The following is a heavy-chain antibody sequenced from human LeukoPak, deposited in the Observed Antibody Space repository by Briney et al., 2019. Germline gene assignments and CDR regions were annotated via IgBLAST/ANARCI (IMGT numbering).Heavy chain of an antibody. J-gene: IGHJ4*02. CDR3: AKDSHLVVPAAYGFDY. V-gene: IGHV3-23*01. D-gene: IGHD2-2*01. Sequence: GGSLRLSCAASGFTFSTYAMNWVRQAPGKGLEWVSAISSSDGSTYYADSVKGRFTISRDNSKNTLYLQMNSLRDEDTAVYYCAKDSHLVVPAAYGFDYWGQGTLVTVSS. CDR1: GFTFSTYA. CDR2: ISSSDGST.